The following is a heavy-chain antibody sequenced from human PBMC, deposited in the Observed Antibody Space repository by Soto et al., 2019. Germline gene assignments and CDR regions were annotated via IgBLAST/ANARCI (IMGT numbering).Heavy chain of an antibody. Sequence: QVQLVESGGGVVQPGRSLRLSCAASGFTFSSYGMHWVRQAPGKGLEWVAVIWYDGSNKYYADSVKGRFTISRDNSKNTLYLQMTSLRAEDTAVYYCARSIEYYDFWSGYYGRRADAFDIWGQGTMVTVSS. J-gene: IGHJ3*02. V-gene: IGHV3-33*01. CDR2: IWYDGSNK. D-gene: IGHD3-3*01. CDR1: GFTFSSYG. CDR3: ARSIEYYDFWSGYYGRRADAFDI.